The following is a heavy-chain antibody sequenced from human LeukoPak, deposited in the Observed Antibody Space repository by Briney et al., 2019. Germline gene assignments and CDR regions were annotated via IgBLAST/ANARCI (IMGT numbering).Heavy chain of an antibody. J-gene: IGHJ3*01. CDR2: VSTGSNYI. V-gene: IGHV3-21*01. CDR1: GFTFSSYS. Sequence: GGSLRLSCTASGFTFSSYSLNWVRQAPGKGLEWVSSVSTGSNYIYYADSVKGRFTISRDNDKNSLYLQMNSLRVEDTAVYYCARARGAASVSIWGLSAFDVWGHGAVVTVSS. D-gene: IGHD5/OR15-5a*01. CDR3: ARARGAASVSIWGLSAFDV.